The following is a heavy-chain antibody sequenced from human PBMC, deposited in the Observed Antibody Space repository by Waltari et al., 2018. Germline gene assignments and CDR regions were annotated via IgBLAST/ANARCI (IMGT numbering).Heavy chain of an antibody. CDR2: IYYRGST. Sequence: QVQLQESGPGLVKPSETLSLTCTVSGGSISSYYWSWIRQPPGKGLEWIGYIYYRGSTNYNPSLKSRVTISVDTSKNQFSLKLSSVTAADTAVYYCARGSGRLRFLEWLLPQFDYWGQGTLVTVSS. V-gene: IGHV4-59*01. CDR3: ARGSGRLRFLEWLLPQFDY. J-gene: IGHJ4*02. CDR1: GGSISSYY. D-gene: IGHD3-3*01.